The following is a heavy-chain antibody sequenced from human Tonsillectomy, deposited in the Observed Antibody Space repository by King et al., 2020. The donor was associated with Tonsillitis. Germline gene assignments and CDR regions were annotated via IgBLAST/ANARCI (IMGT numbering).Heavy chain of an antibody. V-gene: IGHV3-23*01. CDR2: ISGSGGST. D-gene: IGHD2-21*01. J-gene: IGHJ3*02. Sequence: VQLLESGGGLVQPGGSLRLSCAASGFTFSSYGMSWVRQAPGKGLEWVSTISGSGGSTYYADSVKGRFTISRDNSKNTLYLQMNSLRVEDTAVYYCAKVLAYCGGDCYQWLENAFDIWGQGTMVTVSS. CDR3: AKVLAYCGGDCYQWLENAFDI. CDR1: GFTFSSYG.